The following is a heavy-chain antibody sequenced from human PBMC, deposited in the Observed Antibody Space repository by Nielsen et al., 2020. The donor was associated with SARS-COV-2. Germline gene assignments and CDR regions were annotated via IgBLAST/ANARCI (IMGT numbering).Heavy chain of an antibody. J-gene: IGHJ2*01. V-gene: IGHV3-73*01. Sequence: GESLKISCAASGFTFSGSAMHWVRQASGKGLEWVGRIRSKANSYATAYAASVKGRFTISRDDSKNTAYLQMNSLKTEDTAVYYCTRSITMIERWYFDLWGRGTLVTVSS. CDR1: GFTFSGSA. CDR3: TRSITMIERWYFDL. CDR2: IRSKANSYAT. D-gene: IGHD3-22*01.